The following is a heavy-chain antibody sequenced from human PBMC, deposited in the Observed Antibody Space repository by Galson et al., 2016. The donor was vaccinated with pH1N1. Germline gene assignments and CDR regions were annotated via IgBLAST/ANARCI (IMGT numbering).Heavy chain of an antibody. CDR2: LIPILGTP. J-gene: IGHJ6*02. V-gene: IGHV1-69*13. D-gene: IGHD5-12*01. Sequence: SVKVSCKASGGTFTNYAINWVRQAPGQGLEWMGGLIPILGTPDYAQTLQGRVTITADENTNTAYMEMSSLRAVDTAVYYCARGFSGYDRLEYYQNGMDVWGQGTTVTVSS. CDR3: ARGFSGYDRLEYYQNGMDV. CDR1: GGTFTNYA.